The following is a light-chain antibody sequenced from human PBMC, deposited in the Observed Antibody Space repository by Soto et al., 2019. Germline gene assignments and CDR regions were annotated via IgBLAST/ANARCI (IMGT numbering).Light chain of an antibody. J-gene: IGLJ1*01. Sequence: QSVLTQPRSVSAAPGQAVAISCTGTSRDVGGYNYVSWYQQHPGKAPKLMIYGVSNRPSGVRDRFSGSKSGNTASLTISGLQGEDEADYYCCSYARSPYVFGTGTKLTVL. CDR1: SRDVGGYNY. V-gene: IGLV2-11*01. CDR3: CSYARSPYV. CDR2: GVS.